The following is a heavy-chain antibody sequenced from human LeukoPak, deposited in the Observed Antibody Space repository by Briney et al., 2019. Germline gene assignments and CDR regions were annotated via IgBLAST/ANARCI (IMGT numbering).Heavy chain of an antibody. Sequence: SDTLSLTYALYCVSYSGYYGICIPQPAGKGLEWIARIYTSGSTNYNPSLKSRHTMSVDTSKNPFSLKLSSVTAADTAVYYCARAEYYDSWSGPRRGPRFDYWGQGTLVTVSS. D-gene: IGHD3-3*01. CDR3: ARAEYYDSWSGPRRGPRFDY. CDR2: IYTSGST. CDR1: CVSYSGYY. J-gene: IGHJ4*02. V-gene: IGHV4-59*10.